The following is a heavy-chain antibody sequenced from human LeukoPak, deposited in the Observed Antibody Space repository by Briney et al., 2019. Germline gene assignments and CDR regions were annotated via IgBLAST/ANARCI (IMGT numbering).Heavy chain of an antibody. CDR3: ARIAAAGTGVVYYYYGMDV. CDR2: IYYSGST. D-gene: IGHD6-13*01. Sequence: SETLSLTCTVSGGSISSSSYYWGWIRQPPGKGLEWIGSIYYSGSTYYNPSLKSRVTISVDTSKNQFSLKLSSVTAADTAVYYCARIAAAGTGVVYYYYGMDVWGQGTTVTVSS. CDR1: GGSISSSSYY. V-gene: IGHV4-39*01. J-gene: IGHJ6*02.